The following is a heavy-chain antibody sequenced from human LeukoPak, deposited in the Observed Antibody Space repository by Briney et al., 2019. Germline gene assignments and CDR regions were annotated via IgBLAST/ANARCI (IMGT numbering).Heavy chain of an antibody. D-gene: IGHD2-2*02. CDR2: IIPLLDTG. CDR1: GGTFKTHG. J-gene: IGHJ4*02. CDR3: ATDHGRGVGSCYTY. V-gene: IGHV1-69*10. Sequence: ASVKVSCKASGGTFKTHGVNWLRQAPGQGLEWMGGIIPLLDTGKNAQKFQGRVTITMDTSRSTAYMELSSLRSEDTAVYYCATDHGRGVGSCYTYWGQGTLVTVSS.